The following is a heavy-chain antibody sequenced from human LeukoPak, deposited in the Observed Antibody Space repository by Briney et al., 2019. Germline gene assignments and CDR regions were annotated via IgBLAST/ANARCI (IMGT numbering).Heavy chain of an antibody. V-gene: IGHV1-8*02. CDR2: MNPNSGNT. CDR1: GYTFTGYY. J-gene: IGHJ4*02. Sequence: ASVKVSCKASGYTFTGYYMHWVRQATGQGLEWMGWMNPNSGNTGYAQKFQGRVTMTRNTSISTAYMELSSLRSEDTAVYYCARVRANDFWSGYYSASDYWGQGTLVTVSS. CDR3: ARVRANDFWSGYYSASDY. D-gene: IGHD3-3*01.